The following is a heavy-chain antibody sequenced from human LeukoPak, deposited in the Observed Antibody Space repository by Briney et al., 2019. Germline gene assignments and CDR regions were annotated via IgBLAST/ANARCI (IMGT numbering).Heavy chain of an antibody. CDR1: GFTFTSSA. J-gene: IGHJ3*02. D-gene: IGHD3-22*01. CDR2: IIVGSGNT. Sequence: ASVKVSCKASGFTFTSSAMQWVRQARGQGLEWIGWIIVGSGNTNYAQKFQERVTITRDMSTSTAYMELSSLRSEDTAVYYCAATNYYDSSGYYSDAFDIWGQGTMVTVSS. V-gene: IGHV1-58*02. CDR3: AATNYYDSSGYYSDAFDI.